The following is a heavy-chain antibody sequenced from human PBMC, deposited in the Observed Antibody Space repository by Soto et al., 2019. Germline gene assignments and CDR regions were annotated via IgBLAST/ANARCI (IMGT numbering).Heavy chain of an antibody. Sequence: QVQLVQSGAEVKKPGASVKVSCKASGYTFTSYDIIWVRQATGQGLEWMGWMNPSTGNTDSAEKFQGRLTMTRNTAIRPGNMELSSLSFEDTAGDDCARGRLIVAGGFDPWGQGTLVTVSS. V-gene: IGHV1-8*01. CDR2: MNPSTGNT. J-gene: IGHJ5*02. CDR1: GYTFTSYD. D-gene: IGHD5-12*01. CDR3: ARGRLIVAGGFDP.